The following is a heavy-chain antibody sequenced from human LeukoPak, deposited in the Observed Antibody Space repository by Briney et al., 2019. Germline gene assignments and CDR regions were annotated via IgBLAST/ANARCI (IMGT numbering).Heavy chain of an antibody. CDR1: GFTFSNYA. Sequence: PGRSLRLSCAASGFTFSNYAMHWVRQAPGKGLECVAVISYDGSNKYYADSVKGRFTISRDNSKNTLYLQMNSLRTEDTAVYYCAKSGQDWGQGTLITVSS. CDR2: ISYDGSNK. D-gene: IGHD1-26*01. CDR3: AKSGQD. J-gene: IGHJ4*02. V-gene: IGHV3-30-3*02.